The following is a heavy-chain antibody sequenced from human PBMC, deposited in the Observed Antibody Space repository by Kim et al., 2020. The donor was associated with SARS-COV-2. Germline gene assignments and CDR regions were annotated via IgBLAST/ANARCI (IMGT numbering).Heavy chain of an antibody. CDR3: ARDMSGGYSYGWVLGPRGYFDY. D-gene: IGHD5-18*01. CDR1: GGSISSSSYY. CDR2: IYYSGST. Sequence: SETLSLTCTVSGGSISSSSYYWGWIRQPPGKGLEWIGSIYYSGSTYYNPSLKSRVTISVDTSKNQFSLKLSSVTAADTAVYYCARDMSGGYSYGWVLGPRGYFDYWGQGTLVTVSS. J-gene: IGHJ4*02. V-gene: IGHV4-39*07.